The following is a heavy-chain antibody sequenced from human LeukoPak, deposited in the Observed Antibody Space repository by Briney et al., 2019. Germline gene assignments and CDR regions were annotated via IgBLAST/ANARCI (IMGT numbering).Heavy chain of an antibody. CDR2: INTYNANT. V-gene: IGHV1-18*01. J-gene: IGHJ4*02. Sequence: ASVKVSCKASGYTFTNYGISWVRQAPGQGLEWMGWINTYNANTNYVQKLQGGVTMTTDTSTSTAYMELRSLRSDDAAVYYCARDRRAYYYDSSAYYLDYWGQGTLVTVSS. CDR1: GYTFTNYG. D-gene: IGHD3-22*01. CDR3: ARDRRAYYYDSSAYYLDY.